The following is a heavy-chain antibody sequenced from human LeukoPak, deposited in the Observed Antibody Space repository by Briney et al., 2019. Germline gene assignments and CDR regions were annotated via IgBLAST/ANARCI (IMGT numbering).Heavy chain of an antibody. V-gene: IGHV3-9*01. CDR1: GFTFSSYA. CDR3: AKAPSGDSSGYYTDAFDI. Sequence: QSGGSLRLSCAASGFTFSSYAMHWVRQAPGKGLEWVSGISWNSGRIGYADSVKGRFTISRDNAKNSLYLQMNSLRAEDTAFYYCAKAPSGDSSGYYTDAFDIWGQGTMVTVSS. J-gene: IGHJ3*02. CDR2: ISWNSGRI. D-gene: IGHD3-22*01.